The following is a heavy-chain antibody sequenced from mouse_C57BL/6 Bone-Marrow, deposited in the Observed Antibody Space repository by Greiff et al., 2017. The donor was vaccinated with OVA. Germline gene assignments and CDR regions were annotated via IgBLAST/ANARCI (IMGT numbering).Heavy chain of an antibody. CDR2: INPYNGGT. V-gene: IGHV1-19*01. J-gene: IGHJ2*01. CDR1: GYTFTDYY. CDR3: ARDGYSYYFDY. Sequence: VQLQQSGPVLVKPGASVKMSCKASGYTFTDYYMNWVKQSHGKSLEWIGVINPYNGGTSYNQKFKGKATLTVDKSSSTAYMELNSLTSEESAVYYCARDGYSYYFDYWGQGTTLTVSS.